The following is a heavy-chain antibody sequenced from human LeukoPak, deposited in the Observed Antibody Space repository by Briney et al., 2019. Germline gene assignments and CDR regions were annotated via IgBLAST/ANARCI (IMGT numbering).Heavy chain of an antibody. CDR1: GFTFTSSA. CDR2: IVVGSGNT. V-gene: IGHV1-58*02. Sequence: SVKVSCKASGFTFTSSAMQWVRQARGQRLEWIGWIVVGSGNTNYAQKFQERVTITRDMSTSTAYMELSSLRSEDTAVYYFAAGVGATLVEDNWFDPWGQGTLVTVSS. J-gene: IGHJ5*02. CDR3: AAGVGATLVEDNWFDP. D-gene: IGHD1-26*01.